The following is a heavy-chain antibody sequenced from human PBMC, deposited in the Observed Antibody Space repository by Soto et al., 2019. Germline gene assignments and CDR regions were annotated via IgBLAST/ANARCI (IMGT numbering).Heavy chain of an antibody. V-gene: IGHV1-24*01. J-gene: IGHJ5*02. D-gene: IGHD3-16*01. CDR3: ATGLRDRSWFDP. CDR2: FEPEDGET. CDR1: GYTLTELS. Sequence: ASVKVSCKVSGYTLTELSMHWVRQAPGKGLEWMGGFEPEDGETIYAQKFQGRVTMTEDTSTDTAYMELSSLRPEDTAVYYCATGLRDRSWFDPWGQGTLVTVSS.